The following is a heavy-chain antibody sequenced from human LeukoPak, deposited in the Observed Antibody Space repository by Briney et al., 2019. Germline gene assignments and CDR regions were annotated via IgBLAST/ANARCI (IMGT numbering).Heavy chain of an antibody. CDR1: GFTFSSYG. D-gene: IGHD3-22*01. J-gene: IGHJ4*02. CDR3: ARDVDSSGPWD. V-gene: IGHV3-33*01. Sequence: PGGSLRLSCAASGFTFSSYGMHWVRQAPGKGLEWVAVIWYDGSNKYYADSVKGRFTISRDNSKNTLYLQMNSLRGEDTAVYYCARDVDSSGPWDWGQGTLVTVSS. CDR2: IWYDGSNK.